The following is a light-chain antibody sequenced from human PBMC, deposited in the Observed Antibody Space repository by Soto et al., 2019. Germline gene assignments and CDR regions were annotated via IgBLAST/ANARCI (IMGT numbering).Light chain of an antibody. CDR1: SSDIGAHDY. Sequence: QSALTQPASVSGSPGQSITISCTGTSSDIGAHDYVSWYQQHPDTAPKLIIYGINKRPSGVSGRFSASKSGNTASLTISGLQPEDDAIYYCSAYTASVFGGGTKLTV. J-gene: IGLJ2*01. V-gene: IGLV2-14*01. CDR2: GIN. CDR3: SAYTASV.